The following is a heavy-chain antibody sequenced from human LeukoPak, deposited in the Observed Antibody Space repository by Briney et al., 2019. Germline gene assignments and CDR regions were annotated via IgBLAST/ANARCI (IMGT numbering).Heavy chain of an antibody. Sequence: PSETLSLTCTAFGYSINNGYYWGWIRQAPGKGLEWIGSMFHTGNSYYNPSLKRRVTIAIDTSKNQFSLKLSSVTAADTAVYYCAREWNYYAFEIWGQGTMVSVSS. CDR3: AREWNYYAFEI. CDR1: GYSINNGYY. J-gene: IGHJ3*02. V-gene: IGHV4-38-2*02. CDR2: MFHTGNS. D-gene: IGHD1-7*01.